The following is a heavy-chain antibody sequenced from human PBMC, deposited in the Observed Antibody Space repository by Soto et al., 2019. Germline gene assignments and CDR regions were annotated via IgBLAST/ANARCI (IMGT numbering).Heavy chain of an antibody. Sequence: PGGSLRLSCATSGFTFSSYAMSWVRQAPGKGLEWVSSISGRGGGGGTYYADSVKGRFTISRDNTKNTLFLQMNSLRAEDTAVYYCAKSRPNYYDSSGSDYWGQGTLVTVSS. CDR3: AKSRPNYYDSSGSDY. J-gene: IGHJ4*02. D-gene: IGHD3-22*01. V-gene: IGHV3-23*01. CDR1: GFTFSSYA. CDR2: ISGRGGGGGT.